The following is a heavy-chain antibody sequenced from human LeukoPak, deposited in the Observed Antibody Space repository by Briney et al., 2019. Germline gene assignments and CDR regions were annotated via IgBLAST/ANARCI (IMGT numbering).Heavy chain of an antibody. Sequence: PSETLSLTCTVSGGSISSSSYYWGWIRQPPGKGLEWIGSIYYSGSTYYNPSLKSRVTISVDTSKNQFSLKLSSVTAADTAVYYCARQQVVPAATFDYWGQGTLVTVSS. J-gene: IGHJ4*02. CDR1: GGSISSSSYY. D-gene: IGHD2-2*01. V-gene: IGHV4-39*01. CDR2: IYYSGST. CDR3: ARQQVVPAATFDY.